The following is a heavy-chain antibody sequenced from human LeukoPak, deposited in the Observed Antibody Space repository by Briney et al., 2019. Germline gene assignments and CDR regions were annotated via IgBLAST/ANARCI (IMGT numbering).Heavy chain of an antibody. V-gene: IGHV1-2*02. CDR3: ARAHWYGSGSYYITYYYYYMDV. CDR1: GYTFTGYY. CDR2: ISPNSGGT. D-gene: IGHD3-10*01. Sequence: ASVNVSCKASGYTFTGYYMHWVRQAPGQGLEWMGWISPNSGGTNYAQKFQGRVTMTRDTSISTAYMELSSLRSEDTAVYYCARAHWYGSGSYYITYYYYYMDVWGKGTTVTISS. J-gene: IGHJ6*03.